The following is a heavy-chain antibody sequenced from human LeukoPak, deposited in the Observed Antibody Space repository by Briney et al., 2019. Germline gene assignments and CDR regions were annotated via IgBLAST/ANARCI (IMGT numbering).Heavy chain of an antibody. Sequence: PGGSLRLSCAASGFTFSCYEMNWVRQAPGKGLEWVSSISGTSSYIYYADPVKGRFTISRDNAKNSLYLQMDSLRAEDTAVYYCARDKSWGAPYYFDYWGQGTLVTVSS. CDR2: ISGTSSYI. J-gene: IGHJ4*02. CDR1: GFTFSCYE. D-gene: IGHD3-16*01. V-gene: IGHV3-21*01. CDR3: ARDKSWGAPYYFDY.